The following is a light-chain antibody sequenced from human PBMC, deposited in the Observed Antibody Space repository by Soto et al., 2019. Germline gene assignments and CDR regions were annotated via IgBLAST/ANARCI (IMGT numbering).Light chain of an antibody. V-gene: IGLV2-14*01. CDR2: EVT. CDR3: SSHTSGSTRV. J-gene: IGLJ1*01. CDR1: SSDVGGYDY. Sequence: QSVLTQPASVSGSPGQSIAISCTGTSSDVGGYDYVSWYQQHPDKAPKLMIYEVTKRPSGVSNRFSGSKSGNTASLTISGLQPEDEADYYCSSHTSGSTRVFGRGTKVTV.